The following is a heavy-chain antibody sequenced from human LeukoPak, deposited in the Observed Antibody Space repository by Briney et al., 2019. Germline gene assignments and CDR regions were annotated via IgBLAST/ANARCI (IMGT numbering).Heavy chain of an antibody. CDR2: ISSSGSTI. CDR1: GFTFSDYY. D-gene: IGHD3-22*01. J-gene: IGHJ4*02. V-gene: IGHV3-11*01. Sequence: GGSLRLSCAASGFTFSDYYMSWIRQAPGKGLEWVSDISSSGSTIYYADSVKGRFTISRDNAKNSLYLQMNSLRAQVTALYYVAGGQHPDYYDSSGYHFYFDYWGQGTLVTVSS. CDR3: AGGQHPDYYDSSGYHFYFDY.